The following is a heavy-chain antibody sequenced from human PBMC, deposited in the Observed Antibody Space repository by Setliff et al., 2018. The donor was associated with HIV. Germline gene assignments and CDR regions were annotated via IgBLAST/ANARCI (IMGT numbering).Heavy chain of an antibody. Sequence: PGESLKISCAASGFTLSYYGMHWVRQAPGKGLEWVAFIRYDGSNKYYIDSVKGRFTISRDNSKNTLYLQMNSLRAEDTAVYYCSKGGRGSPWFGELFLNDYYYMDVWGKGTTVTVSS. J-gene: IGHJ6*03. CDR2: IRYDGSNK. CDR3: SKGGRGSPWFGELFLNDYYYMDV. CDR1: GFTLSYYG. V-gene: IGHV3-30*02. D-gene: IGHD3-10*01.